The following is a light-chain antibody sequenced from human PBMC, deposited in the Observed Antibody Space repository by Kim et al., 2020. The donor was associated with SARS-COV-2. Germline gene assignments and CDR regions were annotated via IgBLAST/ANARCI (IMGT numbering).Light chain of an antibody. V-gene: IGKV3-11*01. CDR1: QSISID. J-gene: IGKJ2*01. CDR3: QQRNNWPPT. Sequence: LAPRDGPPLAGRASQSISIDSALYQQKPGHAPRVLIYDASNRATGIPARFSGSGSGTDFTLTISSLEPEDFAVYYCQQRNNWPPTFGQGTKLEI. CDR2: DAS.